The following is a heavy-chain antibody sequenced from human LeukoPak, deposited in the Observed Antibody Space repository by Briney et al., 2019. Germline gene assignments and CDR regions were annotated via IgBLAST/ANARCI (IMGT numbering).Heavy chain of an antibody. CDR3: ARDSAGNDY. CDR2: IKQDGSEK. D-gene: IGHD6-13*01. J-gene: IGHJ4*02. Sequence: GGSLRLSCEASGFTFSTYWMSWVRQAPGKGLEWVANIKQDGSEKYYVDSVKGRYTISRDNAKNSLYLQMNSLRAEDTAMYYCARDSAGNDYWGQGTLVTVSS. V-gene: IGHV3-7*01. CDR1: GFTFSTYW.